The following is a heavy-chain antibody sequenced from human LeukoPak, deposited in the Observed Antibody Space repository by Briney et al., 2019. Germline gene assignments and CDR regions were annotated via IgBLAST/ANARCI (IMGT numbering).Heavy chain of an antibody. CDR1: GYTFTSYY. V-gene: IGHV1-46*01. Sequence: ASVKVSCKASGYTFTSYYMHWVRQAPGQGLEWMGIINPSGGSTSYTQTFQGRVTMTRDTSTSTVYMELSSLRSEDTAVYYCAREDSEYSSGRTDAFDIWGQGTMVTVSS. CDR3: AREDSEYSSGRTDAFDI. CDR2: INPSGGST. D-gene: IGHD6-19*01. J-gene: IGHJ3*02.